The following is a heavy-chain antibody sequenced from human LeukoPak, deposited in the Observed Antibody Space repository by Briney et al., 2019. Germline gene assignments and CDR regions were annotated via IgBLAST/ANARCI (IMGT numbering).Heavy chain of an antibody. CDR2: VYHSGSA. CDR3: AGSIPTFGTTVAGYHFFD. CDR1: GDSIRNFY. J-gene: IGHJ4*01. D-gene: IGHD6-19*01. V-gene: IGHV4-59*08. Sequence: PSETLSLTCIVSGDSIRNFYWSWIRQSPGTGLEWIGYVYHSGSANYNPSLKSRVTISVDMSENQFSLRLTSVTAADTAMYYCAGSIPTFGTTVAGYHFFD.